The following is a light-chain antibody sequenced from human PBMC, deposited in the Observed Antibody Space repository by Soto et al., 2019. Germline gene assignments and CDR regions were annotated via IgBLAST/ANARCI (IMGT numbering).Light chain of an antibody. CDR1: SSDVGGYNY. Sequence: QSALTQPASVSGSPGQSITISCTGTSSDVGGYNYVSWYQQHPGKAPKLMIYEVSNRPSGVPNRFPGSKSGNTASLTISGLQAEDEADYYCSSYTRTSTPSYVVFGGGTKLTVL. V-gene: IGLV2-14*01. J-gene: IGLJ2*01. CDR3: SSYTRTSTPSYVV. CDR2: EVS.